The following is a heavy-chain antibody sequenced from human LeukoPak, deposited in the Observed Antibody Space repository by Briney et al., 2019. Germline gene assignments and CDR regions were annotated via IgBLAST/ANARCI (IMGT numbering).Heavy chain of an antibody. V-gene: IGHV4-59*08. CDR1: GGSISSYY. Sequence: SETLSLTCTVSGGSISSYYWSWIRQPPGKGLEWIGYIYYSGSTNYNPSLKSRVTISVDTSKNQFSLKLSSVTAADTAVYYCARGGDIVVVVAAFYGMDVWGQGTTVTVSS. J-gene: IGHJ6*02. CDR3: ARGGDIVVVVAAFYGMDV. CDR2: IYYSGST. D-gene: IGHD2-15*01.